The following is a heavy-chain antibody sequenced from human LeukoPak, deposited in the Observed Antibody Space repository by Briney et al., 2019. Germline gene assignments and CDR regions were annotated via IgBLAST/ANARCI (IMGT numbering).Heavy chain of an antibody. CDR1: GLDFSDSG. D-gene: IGHD1-26*01. CDR2: ISSSSSTI. V-gene: IGHV3-48*04. Sequence: GGSLRLSCVASGLDFSDSGMLWVRQAPGKGLEWVSYISSSSSTIYYADSVKGRFTISRDNAKNSLYLQMNSLRAEDTAVYYCAREWSGSPPYYGMDVWGQGTTVTVSS. CDR3: AREWSGSPPYYGMDV. J-gene: IGHJ6*02.